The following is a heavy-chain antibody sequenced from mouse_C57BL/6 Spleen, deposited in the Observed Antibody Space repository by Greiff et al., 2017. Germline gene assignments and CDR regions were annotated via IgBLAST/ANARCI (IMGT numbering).Heavy chain of an antibody. J-gene: IGHJ3*01. CDR1: GYTFTDYE. Sequence: QVQLKESGAELVRPGASVTLSCKASGYTFTDYEMHWVKQTPVHGLEWIGAIDPETGGTAYNQKFKGKAILTADKSSSTAYMELRSLTSEDSAVYYCTRCNYGNYGAYWGQGTLVTVSA. CDR3: TRCNYGNYGAY. V-gene: IGHV1-15*01. D-gene: IGHD2-1*01. CDR2: IDPETGGT.